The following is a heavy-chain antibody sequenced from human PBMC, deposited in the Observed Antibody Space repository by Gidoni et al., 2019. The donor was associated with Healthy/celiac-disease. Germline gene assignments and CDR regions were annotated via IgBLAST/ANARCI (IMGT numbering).Heavy chain of an antibody. Sequence: QLLHSRGGLVHPGGSLRLSWAASGFTFTSYAMSWVRQAPGKGLEWVSAISGSGGSTYYAETVKGRFTISRDNSKNTLYLQMNSLRAEDTAVYYCARRVSRASPMDYFDYWGQGTLVTVSS. D-gene: IGHD3-10*01. V-gene: IGHV3-23*01. J-gene: IGHJ4*02. CDR2: ISGSGGST. CDR3: ARRVSRASPMDYFDY. CDR1: GFTFTSYA.